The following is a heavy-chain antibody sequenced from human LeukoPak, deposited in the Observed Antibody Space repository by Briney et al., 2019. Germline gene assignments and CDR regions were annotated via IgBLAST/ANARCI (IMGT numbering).Heavy chain of an antibody. V-gene: IGHV1-69*05. CDR2: IIPIFGTA. Sequence: ASVKVSCKASGGTFSSYAISWVRQAPGQGLEWMGGIIPIFGTANYAQKFQGRVTITTDESTSTAYMELSSLRSEDTAVYYCARGPRGYCSSTSCYLYYYMDVWGKGTTVTVSS. J-gene: IGHJ6*03. D-gene: IGHD2-2*01. CDR1: GGTFSSYA. CDR3: ARGPRGYCSSTSCYLYYYMDV.